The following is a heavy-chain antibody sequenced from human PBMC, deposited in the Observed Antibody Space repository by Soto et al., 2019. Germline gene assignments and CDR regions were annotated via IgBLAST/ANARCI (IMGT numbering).Heavy chain of an antibody. CDR3: ARDPTYSYGPTYFHF. CDR1: GFTFSSYT. Sequence: PGGSLRLSCAASGFTFSSYTMHWVRQAPGKGLEWVAVISYDGSNKYYADFVKGRFAISRDNSKNTLYLRMNSLRAEDTAVYYCARDPTYSYGPTYFHFWGQGTLVTVSS. D-gene: IGHD5-18*01. CDR2: ISYDGSNK. V-gene: IGHV3-30*09. J-gene: IGHJ4*02.